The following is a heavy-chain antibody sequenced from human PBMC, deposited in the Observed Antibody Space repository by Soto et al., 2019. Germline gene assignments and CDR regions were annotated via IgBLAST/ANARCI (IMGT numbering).Heavy chain of an antibody. CDR1: GFSFTTAGVA. V-gene: IGHV2-5*01. CDR3: AHSDGGYEIIYFDF. J-gene: IGHJ4*02. Sequence: QITLQESGPTLVKPTQTLTLTCTFSGFSFTTAGVAVGWIRQTPGRALEWLTLIYYNDDRRFSPSLKTRLTITGDTSKNQVVLSLTNVDPGDTATYFCAHSDGGYEIIYFDFWGQGIPVTVSS. D-gene: IGHD5-12*01. CDR2: IYYNDDR.